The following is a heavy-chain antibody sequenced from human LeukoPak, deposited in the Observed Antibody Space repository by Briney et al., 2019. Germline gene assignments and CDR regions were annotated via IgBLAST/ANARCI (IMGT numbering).Heavy chain of an antibody. CDR2: IYYSGST. J-gene: IGHJ4*02. V-gene: IGHV4-59*01. CDR3: ARVLTCGSRTYYFDY. CDR1: GGSISGYY. Sequence: PSETLSLTCTVSGGSISGYYWSWIRQPPGKGLEWIGYIYYSGSTNYNPSLKSRVTISLDTSKNQFSLTLSSVTAADTAVYYCARVLTCGSRTYYFDYWGQGTLVTVSS. D-gene: IGHD3-10*01.